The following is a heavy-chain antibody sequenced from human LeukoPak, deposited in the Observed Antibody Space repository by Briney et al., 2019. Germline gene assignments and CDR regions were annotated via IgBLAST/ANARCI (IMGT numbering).Heavy chain of an antibody. CDR1: GGSFSGYY. V-gene: IGHV4-34*01. CDR3: ARVRIGRRWLQDREYYYYGMDV. J-gene: IGHJ6*02. Sequence: SETLSLTCAVYGGSFSGYYWSWIRQPPGKGLEWIGEINHSGSTNYNPSPKSRVTISVDTSKNQFSLKLSSVTAADTAVYYCARVRIGRRWLQDREYYYYGMDVWGQGTTVTVSS. D-gene: IGHD5-24*01. CDR2: INHSGST.